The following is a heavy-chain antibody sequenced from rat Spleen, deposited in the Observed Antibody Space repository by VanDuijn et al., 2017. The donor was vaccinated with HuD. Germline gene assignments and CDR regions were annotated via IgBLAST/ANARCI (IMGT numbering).Heavy chain of an antibody. CDR2: IWSGGST. D-gene: IGHD1-12*02. CDR1: GFSLINYG. CDR3: AGSAKYDYDGSYYYVHFDY. V-gene: IGHV2-16*01. Sequence: QVQLKESGPGLVQPSQTLSLTCTVSGFSLINYGVSWVRQPPGKGLEWIGAIWSGGSTDYNSVLKSRLSISRDTSKSQDHLKMNSLQTEDTAMYFCAGSAKYDYDGSYYYVHFDYWGQGVMVTVSS. J-gene: IGHJ2*01.